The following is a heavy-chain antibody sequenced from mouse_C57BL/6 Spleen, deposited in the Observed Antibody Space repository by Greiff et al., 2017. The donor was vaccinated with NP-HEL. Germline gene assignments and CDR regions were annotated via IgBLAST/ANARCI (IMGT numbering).Heavy chain of an antibody. Sequence: EVQRVESGGGLVKPGGSLKLSCAASGFTFSDYGMHWVRQAPEKGLEWVAYISSGSSTIYYADTVKGRFTISRDNAKNTLFLQMTSLRSEDTAMYYCAKNYGSSYPYYYAMDYWGQGTSVTVSS. D-gene: IGHD1-1*01. CDR3: AKNYGSSYPYYYAMDY. CDR2: ISSGSSTI. CDR1: GFTFSDYG. J-gene: IGHJ4*01. V-gene: IGHV5-17*01.